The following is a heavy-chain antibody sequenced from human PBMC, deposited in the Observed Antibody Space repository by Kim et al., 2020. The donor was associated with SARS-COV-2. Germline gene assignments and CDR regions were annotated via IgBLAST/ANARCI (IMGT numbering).Heavy chain of an antibody. Sequence: SETLSLTCTVSGGSISSSSYYWGWIRQPPGKGLEWIGSIYYSGSTYYNPSLKSRVTISVDTSKNQFSLKLSSVTAADTAVYYCARLENYGSGSYYLVFDPWGQGTLVTVSS. J-gene: IGHJ5*02. V-gene: IGHV4-39*01. D-gene: IGHD3-10*01. CDR3: ARLENYGSGSYYLVFDP. CDR2: IYYSGST. CDR1: GGSISSSSYY.